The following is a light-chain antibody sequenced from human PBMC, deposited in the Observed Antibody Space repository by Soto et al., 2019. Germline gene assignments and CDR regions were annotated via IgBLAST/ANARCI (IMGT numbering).Light chain of an antibody. Sequence: QLVLTQPPSVSGAQGQRVTISCTGSSSNIGAGYDVHWYQQLPGTAPKLLIYGNSNRPSGVPDRFSGSKSGTSASLAITGLLAEDDADYYCQSYDSSLSGYFFGTGTKVTVL. CDR1: SSNIGAGYD. CDR2: GNS. V-gene: IGLV1-40*01. J-gene: IGLJ1*01. CDR3: QSYDSSLSGYF.